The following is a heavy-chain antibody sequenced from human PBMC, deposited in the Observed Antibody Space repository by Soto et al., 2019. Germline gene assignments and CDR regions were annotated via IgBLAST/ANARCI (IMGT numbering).Heavy chain of an antibody. CDR2: LSYDGSNK. D-gene: IGHD6-13*01. CDR3: ARGRRPLSYSSSWYFSRGYYYYGMDV. J-gene: IGHJ6*02. Sequence: PGGSLRLSCAASGFTLSTYVMHWVRQAPGTGLEWVALLSYDGSNKYYADSVKGRFTISRDNSKNTLYLQMNSLRAEDTALYYCARGRRPLSYSSSWYFSRGYYYYGMDVWGQGTTVTVSS. V-gene: IGHV3-30-3*01. CDR1: GFTLSTYV.